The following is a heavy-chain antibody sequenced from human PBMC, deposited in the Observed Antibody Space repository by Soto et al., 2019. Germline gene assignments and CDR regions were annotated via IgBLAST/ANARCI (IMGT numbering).Heavy chain of an antibody. D-gene: IGHD3-16*01. CDR1: GFTFSSYW. CDR3: ATQGGPFDY. V-gene: IGHV3-7*03. CDR2: IKQDGSQK. Sequence: GGSLRLSCAASGFTFSSYWMNWVRQAPGKWLEWVANIKQDGSQKYYVDSVKGRFTISRDNAKNSLYLPMNSLRAEDTAVYYCATQGGPFDYWGQGTLVTVSS. J-gene: IGHJ4*02.